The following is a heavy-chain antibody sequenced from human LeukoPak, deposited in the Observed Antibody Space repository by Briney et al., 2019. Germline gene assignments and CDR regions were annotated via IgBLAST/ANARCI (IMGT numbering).Heavy chain of an antibody. CDR2: IKQDGSEK. V-gene: IGHV3-7*01. CDR3: ARDKGYLDY. J-gene: IGHJ4*02. CDR1: GFTFSSSW. Sequence: GGSLRLSCAASGFTFSSSWMSWVRQAPGKGLEWVANIKQDGSEKYYVDSVKGRFTISRDNAKNSLYLQMNSLRAEDTAVYYCARDKGYLDYWGQGTLVTVSS.